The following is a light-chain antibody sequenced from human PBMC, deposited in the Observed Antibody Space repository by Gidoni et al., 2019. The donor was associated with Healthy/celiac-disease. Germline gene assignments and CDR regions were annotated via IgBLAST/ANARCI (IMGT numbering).Light chain of an antibody. V-gene: IGKV1-33*01. CDR2: DAS. CDR3: QQYDNLPLT. J-gene: IGKJ4*01. CDR1: QDISNY. Sequence: DIQMTQSPSSLSASVGGRVTINCQSSQDISNYLNWYQQKPGKAPKLLIYDASTLETGVPARFSGSGSGTDFTFTISSLQPEDIATYYCQQYDNLPLTFGGXTKVEIK.